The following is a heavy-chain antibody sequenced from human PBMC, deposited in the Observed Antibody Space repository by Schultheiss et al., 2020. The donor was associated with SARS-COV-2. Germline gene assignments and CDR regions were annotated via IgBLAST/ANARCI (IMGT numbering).Heavy chain of an antibody. CDR3: ARDQAPSGGSYWGSGRGMDV. J-gene: IGHJ6*02. V-gene: IGHV4-34*01. CDR2: INHSGST. Sequence: SQTLSLTCAVYGGSFSGYYWSWIRQPPGKGLESIGEINHSGSTNYNPSLKSRVTISVDTSKNQFSLKLSSVTAEDTAVYYCARDQAPSGGSYWGSGRGMDVWGQGTTVTVSS. D-gene: IGHD1-26*01. CDR1: GGSFSGYY.